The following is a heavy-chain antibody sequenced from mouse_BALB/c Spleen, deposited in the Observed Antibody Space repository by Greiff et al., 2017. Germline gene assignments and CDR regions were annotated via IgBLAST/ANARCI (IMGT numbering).Heavy chain of an antibody. CDR3: ARLLLRGLYAMDY. V-gene: IGHV2-9*02. D-gene: IGHD1-1*01. Sequence: QVQLKQSGPGLVAPSQSLSITCTVSGFSLTSYGVHWVRQPPGKGLEWLGVIWAGGSTNYNSALMSRLSISKDNSKSQVFLKMNSLQTDDTAMYYCARLLLRGLYAMDYWGQGTSVTVSS. J-gene: IGHJ4*01. CDR2: IWAGGST. CDR1: GFSLTSYG.